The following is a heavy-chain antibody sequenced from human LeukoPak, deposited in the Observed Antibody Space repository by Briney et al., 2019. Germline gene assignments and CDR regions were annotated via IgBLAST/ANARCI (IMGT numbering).Heavy chain of an antibody. CDR2: INHSGST. D-gene: IGHD6-13*01. J-gene: IGHJ4*02. Sequence: SETLSLTCAVYGGSFSSYYWSWIRQPPGKGLEWIGEINHSGSTNYNPSLKSRVTISVDTSKNQFSLKLSSVTAADTAVYYCARGFIAAGDDYWGQGTLVTVSS. CDR3: ARGFIAAGDDY. CDR1: GGSFSSYY. V-gene: IGHV4-34*01.